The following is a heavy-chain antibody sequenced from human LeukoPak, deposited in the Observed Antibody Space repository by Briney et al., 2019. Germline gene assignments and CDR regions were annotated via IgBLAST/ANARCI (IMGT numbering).Heavy chain of an antibody. V-gene: IGHV4-30-4*01. CDR3: ARVPLWFGELAPIDY. CDR2: IYYSGST. Sequence: PSQTLSLTCTVSGGSISSGDYYWSWIRQPPGKGLEWIGYIYYSGSTYYNPSLKSRVTISVDTSKNQFSLKLSSVTAAGTAVYYCARVPLWFGELAPIDYWGQGTLVTVSS. D-gene: IGHD3-10*01. CDR1: GGSISSGDYY. J-gene: IGHJ4*02.